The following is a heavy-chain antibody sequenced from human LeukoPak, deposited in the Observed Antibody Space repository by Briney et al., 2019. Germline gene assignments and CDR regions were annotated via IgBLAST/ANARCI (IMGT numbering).Heavy chain of an antibody. J-gene: IGHJ4*02. CDR3: ARDGNWGTTDAYLNY. D-gene: IGHD7-27*01. CDR2: ISYDGSNK. CDR1: GFTFSSYA. Sequence: GRFLRLSCAASGFTFSSYAMSWVRQAPGKGLEWVAVISYDGSNKYYADSVKGRFTISRDNSKNTLYLQMNSLRAEDTAVYYCARDGNWGTTDAYLNYWGQGTLVTVST. V-gene: IGHV3-30-3*01.